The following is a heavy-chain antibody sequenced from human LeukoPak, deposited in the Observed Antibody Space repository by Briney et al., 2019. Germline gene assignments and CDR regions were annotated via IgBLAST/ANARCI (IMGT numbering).Heavy chain of an antibody. J-gene: IGHJ1*01. CDR1: GGTFSSYT. V-gene: IGHV1-69*02. D-gene: IGHD3-22*01. Sequence: SVKVSCKASGGTFSSYTISWVRQAPGQGLEWMXXXXPILGIANYAQKFQGRVTITADKSTSTAYMELSSLRSEDTAVYYCAILDYYDSSGYYSRYFQHWGQGTLVTVSS. CDR3: AILDYYDSSGYYSRYFQH. CDR2: XXPILGIA.